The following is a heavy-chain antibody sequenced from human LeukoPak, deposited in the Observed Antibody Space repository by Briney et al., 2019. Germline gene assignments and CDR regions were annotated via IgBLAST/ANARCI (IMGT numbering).Heavy chain of an antibody. Sequence: GGSLRLSCEASGFTFTNYGMSWVRQAPGKGLEWVSVISGRGGRTDYADSVKGRFTISRDNAKNSLYLQMNSLRAEDTAVYYCAELGITMIGGVWGKGTTVTISS. CDR2: ISGRGGRT. V-gene: IGHV3-23*01. CDR1: GFTFTNYG. J-gene: IGHJ6*04. CDR3: AELGITMIGGV. D-gene: IGHD3-10*02.